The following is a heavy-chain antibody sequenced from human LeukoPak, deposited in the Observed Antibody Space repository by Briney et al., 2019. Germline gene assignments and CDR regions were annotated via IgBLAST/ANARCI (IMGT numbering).Heavy chain of an antibody. J-gene: IGHJ4*02. V-gene: IGHV1-46*01. Sequence: GASVKVSCRASGYTFTSYDIKWVRQAPGQGLEWLGVINPSGGGTTYAQKFQGRVTMTRDMSTSTVYMELSTLRSEDMAIFYCARELRPGPFDYWGQGTLVTVSS. CDR2: INPSGGGT. CDR3: ARELRPGPFDY. D-gene: IGHD2-15*01. CDR1: GYTFTSYD.